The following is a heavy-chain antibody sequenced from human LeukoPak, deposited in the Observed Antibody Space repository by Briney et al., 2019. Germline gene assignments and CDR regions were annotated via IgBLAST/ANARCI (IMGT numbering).Heavy chain of an antibody. J-gene: IGHJ6*02. CDR1: GGSFSGYY. D-gene: IGHD3-3*01. CDR2: INHSGST. CDR3: ARPVRSDYDFWREVYGMDV. V-gene: IGHV4-34*01. Sequence: SETLSLTCAVYGGSFSGYYWSWIRQPPGKGLEWIGEINHSGSTNYNPSLKSRVTISVDTSKNQFSLKLSSVTAADTAVYYCARPVRSDYDFWREVYGMDVWGQGTTVTVSS.